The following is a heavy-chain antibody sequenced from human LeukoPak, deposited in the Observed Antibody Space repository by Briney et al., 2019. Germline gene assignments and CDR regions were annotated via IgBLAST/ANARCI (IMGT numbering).Heavy chain of an antibody. V-gene: IGHV6-1*01. J-gene: IGHJ4*02. CDR3: ARAPSYCTNGVCYTEFPFDY. Sequence: SQTLSLTCVISGDSVSSNSAAWNWIRQSPSRGLEWLGRTYYRSKWYSYSAVSVKSRIIINPDTSKNQFSLQLNSVTPEDTAVYYCARAPSYCTNGVCYTEFPFDYWGQGTLVTVSS. D-gene: IGHD2-8*01. CDR1: GDSVSSNSAA. CDR2: TYYRSKWYS.